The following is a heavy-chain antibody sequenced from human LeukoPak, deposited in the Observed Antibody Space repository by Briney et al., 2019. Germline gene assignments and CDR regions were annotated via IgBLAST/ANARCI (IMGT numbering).Heavy chain of an antibody. Sequence: AETLSLTCAVSGVSISNYYYTWIRQPPGKGLEWIGYIFYSGSTNYNPSLKSRVPISVDTSKNQISLKLRSVTAAGMAVYYCARQYYYDSSGYWSFDPWGQGTLVTVSS. D-gene: IGHD3-22*01. CDR3: ARQYYYDSSGYWSFDP. CDR1: GVSISNYY. CDR2: IFYSGST. V-gene: IGHV4-59*08. J-gene: IGHJ5*02.